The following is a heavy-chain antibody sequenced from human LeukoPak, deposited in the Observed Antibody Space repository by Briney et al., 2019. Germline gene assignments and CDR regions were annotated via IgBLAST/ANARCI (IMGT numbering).Heavy chain of an antibody. CDR2: INIDGSSP. V-gene: IGHV3-74*01. Sequence: PGGSLRLSCAASGFTFSTYWMHWVRQAPGKGLVWVSRINIDGSSPSYADSVKGRFTISRDNAKNTLYLQMNSLRAEDTAVYYCAKVKIFGTVDPYFDYWGQGTLVTVSS. CDR3: AKVKIFGTVDPYFDY. D-gene: IGHD3-3*01. CDR1: GFTFSTYW. J-gene: IGHJ4*02.